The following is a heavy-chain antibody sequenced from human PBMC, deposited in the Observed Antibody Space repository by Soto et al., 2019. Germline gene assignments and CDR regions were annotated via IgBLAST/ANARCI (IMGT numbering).Heavy chain of an antibody. V-gene: IGHV4-61*08. CDR2: IHYSGST. D-gene: IGHD4-17*01. CDR3: ARQTPGTYGGYLDS. Sequence: KPSETLSLTCSVSGASISSRDYYWSWIRQPPGKGLEWIAYIHYSGSTKYNPSLQTRGTISVDTSKNQVSLKLNSVTAEDTAVYFCARQTPGTYGGYLDSWGQGTLVTVSS. CDR1: GASISSRDYY. J-gene: IGHJ4*02.